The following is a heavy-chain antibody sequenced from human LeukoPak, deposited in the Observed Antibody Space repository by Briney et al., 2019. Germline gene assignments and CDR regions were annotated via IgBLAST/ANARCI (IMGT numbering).Heavy chain of an antibody. CDR3: AKEGPYSGYDPTATYFDY. CDR2: ISGSGGST. J-gene: IGHJ4*02. CDR1: GFTFSISA. V-gene: IGHV3-23*01. D-gene: IGHD5-12*01. Sequence: GGSLRLSCAASGFTFSISAMCWVRQAPGKGLEWVSAISGSGGSTYYADSVKGRFTISRDNSKNTLYLQMNSLRAEDTAVYYCAKEGPYSGYDPTATYFDYWGQGTLVTVSS.